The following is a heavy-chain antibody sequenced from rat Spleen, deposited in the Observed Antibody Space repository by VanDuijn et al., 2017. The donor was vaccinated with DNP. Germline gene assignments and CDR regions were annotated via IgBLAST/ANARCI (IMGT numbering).Heavy chain of an antibody. CDR3: ARHALYYYSSYIPYAMDA. D-gene: IGHD1-2*01. Sequence: EVQLVESGGGLVQPGRSLKLSCAASGFTFSDYNMAWVRQAPKKGLEWVATISYDGSSTYYRDSVKGRFTISRDNAKSTLYLQMDSLRSEDTATYYCARHALYYYSSYIPYAMDAWGQGTSVTVSS. CDR1: GFTFSDYN. V-gene: IGHV5-7*01. CDR2: ISYDGSST. J-gene: IGHJ4*01.